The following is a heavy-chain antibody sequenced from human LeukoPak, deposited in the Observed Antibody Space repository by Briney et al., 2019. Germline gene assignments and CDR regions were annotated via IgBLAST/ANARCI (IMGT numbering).Heavy chain of an antibody. Sequence: GGSLRLSCAASGFTFSSYEMNWVRQAPGKGLEWVSYISSSGSTIYYADSVKGRFTISRDNAKNSLYLQMNSLRAEDTAVYYCAKPLAAAGTFSGFDYWGQGTLVTVSS. CDR1: GFTFSSYE. D-gene: IGHD6-13*01. CDR2: ISSSGSTI. J-gene: IGHJ4*02. CDR3: AKPLAAAGTFSGFDY. V-gene: IGHV3-48*03.